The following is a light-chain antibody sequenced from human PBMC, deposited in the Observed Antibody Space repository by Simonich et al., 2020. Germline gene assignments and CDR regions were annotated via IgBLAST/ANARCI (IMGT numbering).Light chain of an antibody. J-gene: IGLJ3*02. CDR1: VLAKKY. CDR3: YSAADNVGV. CDR2: KDS. V-gene: IGLV3-27*01. Sequence: SYELTHPSSVSVSPGQTARITFSGDVLAKKYARWFQQKPGQAPVLVVYKDSERPSGIPGRFSGSSSGTTVTLTISGAQVEDEADYYCYSAADNVGVFGGGTKLTVL.